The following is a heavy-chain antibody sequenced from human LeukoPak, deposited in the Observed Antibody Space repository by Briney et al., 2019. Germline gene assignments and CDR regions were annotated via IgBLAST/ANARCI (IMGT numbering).Heavy chain of an antibody. CDR1: GGTFSSYA. J-gene: IGHJ6*03. CDR3: ARVSWLVKGYYYYYMDV. V-gene: IGHV1-69*05. D-gene: IGHD6-19*01. CDR2: IIPIFGTA. Sequence: GASVKVSCTASGGTFSSYAITWVRQAPGQGLEWMGGIIPIFGTASYAQNFQGRVTITTDESTSTAYMELSSLRSEDTAVYYCARVSWLVKGYYYYYMDVWGKGTTVTVSS.